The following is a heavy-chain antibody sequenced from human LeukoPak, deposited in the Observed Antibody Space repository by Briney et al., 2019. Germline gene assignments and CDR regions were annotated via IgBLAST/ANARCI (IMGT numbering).Heavy chain of an antibody. CDR3: ASSGSILKWPLDY. V-gene: IGHV5-51*01. D-gene: IGHD1-26*01. Sequence: GESLKISCKGSGYIFTSYWIGWVRQMPGKGLEWMGIIYPGDSDTRYSPSFQGQVTISADKSISTAYLQWSSLKASDTAMYYCASSGSILKWPLDYWGQGTLVTVSS. J-gene: IGHJ4*02. CDR2: IYPGDSDT. CDR1: GYIFTSYW.